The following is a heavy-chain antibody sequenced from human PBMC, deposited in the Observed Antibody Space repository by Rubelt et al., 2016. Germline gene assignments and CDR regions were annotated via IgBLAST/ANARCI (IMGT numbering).Heavy chain of an antibody. CDR3: ARRGAIFGVVIYFDY. CDR2: IYYSGST. J-gene: IGHJ4*02. CDR1: GGSISSSSYY. D-gene: IGHD3-3*01. Sequence: QLQLQESGPGLVKPSETPSLTCTVSGGSISSSSYYWGWIRQPPGKGLEWIGSIYYSGSTYYNPSLKSRVTISVDTSKNQFSLKLSSVTAADTAVYNCARRGAIFGVVIYFDYWGQGTLVTVSS. V-gene: IGHV4-39*01.